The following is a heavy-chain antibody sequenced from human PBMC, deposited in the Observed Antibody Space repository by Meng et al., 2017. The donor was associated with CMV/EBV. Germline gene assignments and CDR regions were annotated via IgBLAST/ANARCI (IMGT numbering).Heavy chain of an antibody. CDR3: ARPSSSSSLGY. D-gene: IGHD6-6*01. CDR1: GYSFPSYW. Sequence: SCKGAGYSFPSYWIGWVRQMPGKGLEWMGIIYPGESDTRYSPSFQGQVTISADKSISTAYLQWSSLKASDTAMYYCARPSSSSSLGYWGQGTLVTVSS. J-gene: IGHJ4*02. V-gene: IGHV5-51*01. CDR2: IYPGESDT.